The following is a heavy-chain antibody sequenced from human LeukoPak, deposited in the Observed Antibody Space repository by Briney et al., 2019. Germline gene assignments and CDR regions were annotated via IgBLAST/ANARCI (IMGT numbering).Heavy chain of an antibody. CDR2: IYYTGTT. J-gene: IGHJ4*02. V-gene: IGHV4-59*08. Sequence: PSETLSLTCTVSGDSISSYYWSWIRQPPGKGLEWIGYIYYTGTTNYNPSLKSRLTISVDTSKSQFSLRLSSVTAADTAGYYCARRLTTGTNDYWGQGTLVTVSS. CDR3: ARRLTTGTNDY. CDR1: GDSISSYY. D-gene: IGHD1-7*01.